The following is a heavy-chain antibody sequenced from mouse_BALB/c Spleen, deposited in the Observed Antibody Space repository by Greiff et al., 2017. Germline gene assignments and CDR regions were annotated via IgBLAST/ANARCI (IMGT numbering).Heavy chain of an antibody. CDR3: TRENYDYGWFAY. CDR2: INPSNGGT. J-gene: IGHJ3*01. CDR1: GYTFTSYY. D-gene: IGHD2-4*01. Sequence: QVHVKQSGAELVKPGASVKLSCKASGYTFTSYYMYWVKQRPGQGLEWIGGINPSNGGTNFNEKFKSKATLTVDKSSSTAYMQLSSLTSEDSAVYYCTRENYDYGWFAYWGQGTLVTVSA. V-gene: IGHV1S81*02.